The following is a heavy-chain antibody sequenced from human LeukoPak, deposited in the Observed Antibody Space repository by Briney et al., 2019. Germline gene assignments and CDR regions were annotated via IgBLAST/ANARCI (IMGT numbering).Heavy chain of an antibody. Sequence: GGSLRLSCVASGVTFSRHVMHWVRQAPGKGLEWVSSIGSSTSYIYYADSVKGRFTISRDNAKNSLYLQMNSLRAEDTAVYYCASSMVGYCSSTSCNDAFDIWGQGTMVTVSS. CDR3: ASSMVGYCSSTSCNDAFDI. CDR1: GVTFSRHV. D-gene: IGHD2-2*01. J-gene: IGHJ3*02. V-gene: IGHV3-21*01. CDR2: IGSSTSYI.